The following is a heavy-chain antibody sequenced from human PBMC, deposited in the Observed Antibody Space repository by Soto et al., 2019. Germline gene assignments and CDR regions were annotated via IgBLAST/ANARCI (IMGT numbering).Heavy chain of an antibody. Sequence: KTSETLSLTCSVSGGSISGSYWSWIRQSPGKGLEWLGYVHYTGSTNYSPSLRSRVSISVDTSKNEFSLRLSSVTAADTAVYFCARSVAVPGAHIDYWGQGTQVTVSS. CDR3: ARSVAVPGAHIDY. D-gene: IGHD6-19*01. V-gene: IGHV4-59*01. CDR1: GGSISGSY. J-gene: IGHJ4*02. CDR2: VHYTGST.